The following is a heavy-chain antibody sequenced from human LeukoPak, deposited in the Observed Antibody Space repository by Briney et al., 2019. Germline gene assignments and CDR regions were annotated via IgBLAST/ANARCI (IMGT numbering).Heavy chain of an antibody. J-gene: IGHJ3*02. D-gene: IGHD1-26*01. CDR2: INRDGSST. CDR3: ARDRWDAFDI. CDR1: GFTFSSYW. V-gene: IGHV3-74*01. Sequence: PGGSLRLSCAASGFTFSSYWMHWVRQAPGKGLVWVSRINRDGSSTSYADSVKGRFTISRDNAKYTLYLQMNSLRAEDTAVFYCARDRWDAFDIWGQGTMVTVSS.